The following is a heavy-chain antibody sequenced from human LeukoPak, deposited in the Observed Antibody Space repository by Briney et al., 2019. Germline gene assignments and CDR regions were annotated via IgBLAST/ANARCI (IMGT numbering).Heavy chain of an antibody. Sequence: GASVKVSCKASGYTFTGYYMHWVRQAPGQGLEWMGWINPNSGDTNYEQKFQGRVIMTRDTSTSTAYMELSRLRSDDTAVYYCARHATTANNWFGPRGQGILVTVAS. CDR3: ARHATTANNWFGP. CDR2: INPNSGDT. CDR1: GYTFTGYY. J-gene: IGHJ5*02. D-gene: IGHD4-17*01. V-gene: IGHV1-2*02.